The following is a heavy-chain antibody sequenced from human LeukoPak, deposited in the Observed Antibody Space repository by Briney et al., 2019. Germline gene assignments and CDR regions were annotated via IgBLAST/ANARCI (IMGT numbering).Heavy chain of an antibody. J-gene: IGHJ6*03. V-gene: IGHV1-18*01. CDR3: ARVTVVPAAIRDYYYYYYMDV. CDR2: ISAYNGNT. CDR1: GYTFTSYG. Sequence: ASVKVSCKASGYTFTSYGISWVRQAPGQGLEWMGWISAYNGNTNYAQKLQGRVTMTTDTSTSTAYMELRSLRSDDTAVYYCARVTVVPAAIRDYYYYYYMDVWGKGTTVTVSS. D-gene: IGHD2-2*02.